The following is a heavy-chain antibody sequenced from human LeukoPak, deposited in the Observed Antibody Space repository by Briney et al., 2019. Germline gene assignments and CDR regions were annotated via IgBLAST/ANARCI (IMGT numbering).Heavy chain of an antibody. Sequence: GGSLRLSCAASGFAFSSYWMSWVRQAPGKGLEWVSVIYSGGSTYYADSVKGRFTISRDNSKNTLYLQMNSLRAEDTAVYYCAREGRDGSQGWGQGTLVTVSS. D-gene: IGHD5-24*01. CDR2: IYSGGST. CDR1: GFAFSSYW. CDR3: AREGRDGSQG. V-gene: IGHV3-66*01. J-gene: IGHJ4*02.